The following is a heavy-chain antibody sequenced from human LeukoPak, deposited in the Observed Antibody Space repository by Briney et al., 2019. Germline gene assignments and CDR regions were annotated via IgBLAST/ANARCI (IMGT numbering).Heavy chain of an antibody. Sequence: PSGTLSLTCAVSGGSISSSNWWSWVRQPPGKGLEWIGEIYHSGSTNYNPSLKSRVTISVDKSKNQFSLKLSSVTAADTAVYYCARSGWYSGSYYYYYMDVWGKGTTVTISS. CDR2: IYHSGST. CDR3: ARSGWYSGSYYYYYMDV. V-gene: IGHV4-4*02. J-gene: IGHJ6*03. CDR1: GGSISSSNW. D-gene: IGHD6-19*01.